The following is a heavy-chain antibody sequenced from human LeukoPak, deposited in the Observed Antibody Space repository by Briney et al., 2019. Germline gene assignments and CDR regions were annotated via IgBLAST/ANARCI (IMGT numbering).Heavy chain of an antibody. CDR3: AKGPYYGMDV. D-gene: IGHD2-21*01. V-gene: IGHV3-30*18. Sequence: GGSLRLSCAASGFTFNTYGMHWVRQAPGKGLEWVAVISYEGSKKYYAASAKGRFPISRDNSENPLYRQMSSLRAEDTAVYYCAKGPYYGMDVWGQGTPVTVSS. CDR2: ISYEGSKK. J-gene: IGHJ6*02. CDR1: GFTFNTYG.